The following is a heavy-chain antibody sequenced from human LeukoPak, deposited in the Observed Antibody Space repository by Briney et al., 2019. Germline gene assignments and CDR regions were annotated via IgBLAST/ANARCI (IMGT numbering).Heavy chain of an antibody. CDR3: ARGQYQLPD. D-gene: IGHD2-2*01. Sequence: SETLSPTCTVSGYSISSGYYWGWIRPPPGKGLEWIGSIYHSGSTYYNPSLKSRVTISVDTFKNQFSLKLSSVTAADTAVYYCARGQYQLPDWGQGTLVTVSS. CDR2: IYHSGST. J-gene: IGHJ4*02. V-gene: IGHV4-38-2*02. CDR1: GYSISSGYY.